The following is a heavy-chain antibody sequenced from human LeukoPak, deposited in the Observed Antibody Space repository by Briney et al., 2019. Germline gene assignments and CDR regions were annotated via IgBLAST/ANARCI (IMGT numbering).Heavy chain of an antibody. CDR2: IIPIFGTA. V-gene: IGHV1-69*05. CDR1: GGTFSSYA. CDR3: ARGTYYYDSSGYPLDY. D-gene: IGHD3-22*01. Sequence: ASEKVSCKASGGTFSSYAISWVRQAPGQGLEWMGGIIPIFGTANYAQKFQGRVTITTDESTSTAYMELSSLRSEDTAVYYCARGTYYYDSSGYPLDYWGQGTLVTVSS. J-gene: IGHJ4*02.